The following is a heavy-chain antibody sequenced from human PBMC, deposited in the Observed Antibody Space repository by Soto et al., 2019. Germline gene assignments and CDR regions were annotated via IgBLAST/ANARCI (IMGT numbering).Heavy chain of an antibody. J-gene: IGHJ4*02. Sequence: QVQLVQSGAEVKKPGSSVKVSCKASGGTFSSYAISWVRQAPGQGLEWMGGIIPIFGTANYAQKFQGRVTITADESTSTAYMELSSLRSEDTAVYYCERVEAQDYYDSSGYSTNWGQGTLVTVSS. V-gene: IGHV1-69*12. D-gene: IGHD3-22*01. CDR3: ERVEAQDYYDSSGYSTN. CDR2: IIPIFGTA. CDR1: GGTFSSYA.